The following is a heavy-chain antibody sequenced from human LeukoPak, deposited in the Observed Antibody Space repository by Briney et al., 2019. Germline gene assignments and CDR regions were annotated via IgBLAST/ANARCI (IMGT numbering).Heavy chain of an antibody. Sequence: GRSLRLSCAASGFSFSSYGMHWVRQAPGKGLEWVAVISYDGSNKYYADSVKGRFTISRDNSKNTLYLQMNSLRAEDTAVYYCAKVKFLATVTMDYFDYWGQGTLVTVSS. D-gene: IGHD4-17*01. V-gene: IGHV3-30*18. CDR1: GFSFSSYG. CDR3: AKVKFLATVTMDYFDY. CDR2: ISYDGSNK. J-gene: IGHJ4*02.